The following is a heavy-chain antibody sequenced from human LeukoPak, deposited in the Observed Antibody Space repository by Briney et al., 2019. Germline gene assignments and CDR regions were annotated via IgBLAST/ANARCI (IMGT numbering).Heavy chain of an antibody. J-gene: IGHJ4*02. V-gene: IGHV3-13*01. D-gene: IGHD6-13*01. CDR2: IGIAGDT. Sequence: GWSLRLSCAASGFTFSRYDMHWVRQTTGKGLEWVSTIGIAGDTYYPGSVKGRFSISRENAKNTLYLQMNSLRAGDTAVYYCTRSPAAAGTPYYYDNWGQGTLVTVSS. CDR1: GFTFSRYD. CDR3: TRSPAAAGTPYYYDN.